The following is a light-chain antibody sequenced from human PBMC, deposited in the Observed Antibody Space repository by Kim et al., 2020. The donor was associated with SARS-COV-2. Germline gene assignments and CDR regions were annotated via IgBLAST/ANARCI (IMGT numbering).Light chain of an antibody. Sequence: DIVMTQSPDSLAVSLGERATINCKSSQSVLYSSNNKNYLAWYQQKPGQPPKLLIYWASTRETGVPDRFSGSESGTDFTLTISSLQAEDVAVYYCQQYYTTPYTCGQGTKLEL. CDR3: QQYYTTPYT. CDR2: WAS. V-gene: IGKV4-1*01. J-gene: IGKJ2*01. CDR1: QSVLYSSNNKNY.